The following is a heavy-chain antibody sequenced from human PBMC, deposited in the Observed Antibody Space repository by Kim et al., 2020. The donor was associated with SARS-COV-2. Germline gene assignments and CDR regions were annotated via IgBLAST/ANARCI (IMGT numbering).Heavy chain of an antibody. Sequence: TPALNSRVTISADRSKNQFPLRLNSVTAADTAVYYCARVRSTSPPSYFDYWGQGTLVTVSS. CDR3: ARVRSTSPPSYFDY. J-gene: IGHJ4*02. V-gene: IGHV4-39*06.